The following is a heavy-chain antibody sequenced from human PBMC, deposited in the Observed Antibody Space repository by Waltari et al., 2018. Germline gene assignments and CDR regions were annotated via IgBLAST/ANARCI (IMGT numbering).Heavy chain of an antibody. D-gene: IGHD2-2*01. V-gene: IGHV4-39*01. Sequence: QLQLQESGPGLVKPSETLSLTCTVSGCSISSSSYYWGWIRQPPGKGLEWIGSIYYSGSTYYNPSLKSRVTISVDTSKNQFSLKLSSVTAADTAVYYCARGIVVVPAAMRVWFDPWGQGTLVTVSS. CDR2: IYYSGST. CDR3: ARGIVVVPAAMRVWFDP. CDR1: GCSISSSSYY. J-gene: IGHJ5*02.